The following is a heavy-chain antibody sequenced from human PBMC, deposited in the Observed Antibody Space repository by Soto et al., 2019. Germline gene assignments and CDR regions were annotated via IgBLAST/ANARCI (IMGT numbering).Heavy chain of an antibody. CDR1: GGSISSSSYY. Sequence: ASETLSLTCTVSGGSISSSSYYWGWIRQPPGKGLEWIGSIYYSGSTYYNPSLKSRVTISVDTSKNQFSLKLSSVTAADTAVYYCARLQLRLRARYYFDYWGQGTLVTVSS. V-gene: IGHV4-39*01. J-gene: IGHJ4*02. D-gene: IGHD4-17*01. CDR3: ARLQLRLRARYYFDY. CDR2: IYYSGST.